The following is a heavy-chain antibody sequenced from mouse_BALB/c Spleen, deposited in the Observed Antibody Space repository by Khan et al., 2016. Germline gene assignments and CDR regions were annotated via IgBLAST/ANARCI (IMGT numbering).Heavy chain of an antibody. V-gene: IGHV5-12-1*01. CDR2: ISSGGGST. CDR3: AIRNDYFDY. J-gene: IGHJ2*01. CDR1: GFAFSSYD. Sequence: EVELVASGGGLVKPGGSLKLSCAASGFAFSSYDMSWVRQTPEKRLEWVAYISSGGGSTYYPDNVKGRFTISRDNAKNTLYLQLSSLKSEDTAMYHCAIRNDYFDYWGQGTTLTVSS.